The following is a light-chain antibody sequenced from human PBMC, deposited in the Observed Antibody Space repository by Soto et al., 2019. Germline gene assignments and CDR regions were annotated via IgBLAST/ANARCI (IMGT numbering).Light chain of an antibody. Sequence: QSALTQPASVSGSPGQSITISCSGTTSDVGRYNLVSWYQQYPGKAPKLMIYEDNQRPSGVSNRFSGSKSGNTAYLTISGPRAEDEAIYSGFSYAVTPVSPPLFGGGTNLPVL. CDR1: TSDVGRYNL. J-gene: IGLJ2*01. V-gene: IGLV2-23*01. CDR2: EDN. CDR3: FSYAVTPVSPPL.